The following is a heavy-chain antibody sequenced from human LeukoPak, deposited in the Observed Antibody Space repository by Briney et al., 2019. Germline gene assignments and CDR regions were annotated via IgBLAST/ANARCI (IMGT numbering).Heavy chain of an antibody. V-gene: IGHV4-34*01. CDR3: ARVQVDSCY. J-gene: IGHJ4*02. CDR1: GGSISSYY. Sequence: PSETLSLTCTVSGGSISSYYWSWIRQPPGKGLEWIGEINYSGSTNYNPSLKSRVTISVDTSKNQFSLRLSSVTAADTAVYYCARVQVDSCYWGQGTLVTVSS. D-gene: IGHD2-2*01. CDR2: INYSGST.